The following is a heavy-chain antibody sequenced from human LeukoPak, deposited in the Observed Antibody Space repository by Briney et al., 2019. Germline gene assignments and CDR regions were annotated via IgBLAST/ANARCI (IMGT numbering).Heavy chain of an antibody. CDR1: GFTFSDYY. Sequence: GGSLRLSCAASGFTFSDYYMIWIRQAPGKGLESVSYIPISGSTIYYADSVKGRFTFSRDNAKNSLYLQMDSLRAEDTAVYYCARVRREVATIGFDYWGQGTLVTVSS. CDR3: ARVRREVATIGFDY. CDR2: IPISGSTI. V-gene: IGHV3-11*04. J-gene: IGHJ4*02. D-gene: IGHD5-12*01.